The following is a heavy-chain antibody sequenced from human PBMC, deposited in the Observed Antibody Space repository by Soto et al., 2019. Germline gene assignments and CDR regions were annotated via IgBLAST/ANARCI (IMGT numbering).Heavy chain of an antibody. D-gene: IGHD3-22*01. Sequence: PSETLSLTCTVSGGSISSFYWSWIRQSPGKGLEWIGYVYNSGSTDYNPSLLSRVTLSIDTSKNQFSLRLTSVTAADTAVYYCATASSSGSSGELDPWGQGTLVTVSS. CDR3: ATASSSGSSGELDP. V-gene: IGHV4-59*01. CDR2: VYNSGST. J-gene: IGHJ5*02. CDR1: GGSISSFY.